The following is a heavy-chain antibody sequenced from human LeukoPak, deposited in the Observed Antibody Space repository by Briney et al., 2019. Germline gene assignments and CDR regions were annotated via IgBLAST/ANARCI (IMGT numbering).Heavy chain of an antibody. CDR2: ISYDGSNK. Sequence: TGGSLRLSCTASGFTFNHYAMHWVRQAPGKGLEWMAVISYDGSNKDYADSVKGRFTISRDNSNLTMYLQINSRRGEDTAVYHCARGSSWYGDPRGFDNWGQGALVTVSS. J-gene: IGHJ4*02. CDR1: GFTFNHYA. V-gene: IGHV3-30*04. CDR3: ARGSSWYGDPRGFDN. D-gene: IGHD4-17*01.